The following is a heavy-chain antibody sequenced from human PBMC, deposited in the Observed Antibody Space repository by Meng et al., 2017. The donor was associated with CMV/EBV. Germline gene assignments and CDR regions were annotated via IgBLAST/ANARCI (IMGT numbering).Heavy chain of an antibody. CDR3: SRDPRRGYSYGG. D-gene: IGHD5-18*01. CDR1: GGTFSSYA. V-gene: IGHV1-69*10. J-gene: IGHJ4*02. CDR2: IIPILGIA. Sequence: SVKVSCKASGGTFSSYAISWVRQAPGQGLEWMGGIIPILGIANYAQKFQGRVTITADKSTSTAYMELSSLRSEDTAVYYCSRDPRRGYSYGGWGQGTLVTVSS.